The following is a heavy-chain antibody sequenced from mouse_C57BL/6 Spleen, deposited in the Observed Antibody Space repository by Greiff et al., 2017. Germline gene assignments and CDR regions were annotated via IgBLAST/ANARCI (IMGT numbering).Heavy chain of an antibody. CDR3: ERREVDGYSQYFDV. J-gene: IGHJ1*03. Sequence: QVQLQQSGPELVKPGASLKISCKASGYAFSSSWMNWVKQRPGKGLEWLGRIYPGDGATNYKGQFQGQATLTADKSSSTAYMQLSSLTSEDSEVYVCERREVDGYSQYFDVWGTGTTVTVSS. V-gene: IGHV1-82*01. D-gene: IGHD2-3*01. CDR2: IYPGDGAT. CDR1: GYAFSSSW.